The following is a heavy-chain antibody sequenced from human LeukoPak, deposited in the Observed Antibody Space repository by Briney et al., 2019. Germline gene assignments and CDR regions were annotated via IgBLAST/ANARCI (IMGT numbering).Heavy chain of an antibody. CDR2: IYYSGNA. D-gene: IGHD5-12*01. Sequence: SETLSLTCTVSGGSISSYYWSWIRQPPGKGLEWIGYIYYSGNANYNPSLKSRVAISVDTSNNHFSLKLSSVAAADTAVYYCARGASNGYDFFYFDYWGQGALVTVSS. CDR1: GGSISSYY. CDR3: ARGASNGYDFFYFDY. V-gene: IGHV4-59*01. J-gene: IGHJ4*02.